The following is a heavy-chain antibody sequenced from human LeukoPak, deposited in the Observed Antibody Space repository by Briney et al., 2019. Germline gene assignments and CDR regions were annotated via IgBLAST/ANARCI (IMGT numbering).Heavy chain of an antibody. Sequence: SVMVSCKASGGTFSSYAISWVRQAPGQGLEWMGGIIPIFGTANYAQKFQGRVTITADESTSTAYMELSSLRSEDTAVYYCARQSGELRTYFDYWGQGTLVTVSS. CDR2: IIPIFGTA. D-gene: IGHD1-26*01. CDR3: ARQSGELRTYFDY. V-gene: IGHV1-69*13. J-gene: IGHJ4*02. CDR1: GGTFSSYA.